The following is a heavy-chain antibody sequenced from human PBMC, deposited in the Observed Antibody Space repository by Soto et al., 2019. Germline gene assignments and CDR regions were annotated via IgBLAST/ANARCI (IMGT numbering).Heavy chain of an antibody. CDR1: GFTFSSYG. D-gene: IGHD3-10*01. J-gene: IGHJ6*02. CDR3: AKEALWFGETYGMDV. V-gene: IGHV3-30*18. CDR2: ISYDGSNK. Sequence: QVQLVESGGGVVQPGRSLRLSCAASGFTFSSYGMHWVRQAPGKGLEWVAVISYDGSNKYYADSVKGRFTISRDNSKNTLYLQMNSLRAEDTAVYYCAKEALWFGETYGMDVWGQGTTVTVSS.